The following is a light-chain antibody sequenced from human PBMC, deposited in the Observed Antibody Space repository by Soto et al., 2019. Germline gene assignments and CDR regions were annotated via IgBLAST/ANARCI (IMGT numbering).Light chain of an antibody. J-gene: IGKJ1*01. CDR2: GAS. Sequence: EIVMTQSPATLSLSPGERATLSCRASQSVSSNLAWYQQKPGQAPRLLIYGASTRATGIPARFSGSGSGTEFTLTISSLQPDDFAAYYCQQYNPYPRTFGQGTKVDIK. CDR1: QSVSSN. V-gene: IGKV3-15*01. CDR3: QQYNPYPRT.